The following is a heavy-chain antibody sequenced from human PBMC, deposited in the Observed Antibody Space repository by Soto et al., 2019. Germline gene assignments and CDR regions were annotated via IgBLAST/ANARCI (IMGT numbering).Heavy chain of an antibody. Sequence: GGSLRLSCAASGFTFSSYSLNWVRLPPGKGQGRGSCISSSSSTIYYADPVKGRFTISRDNATNSLFLQMNSLRADDTAGYYYARGMSDFLGAPYYFMDVWGKGTTVTVSS. CDR3: ARGMSDFLGAPYYFMDV. CDR2: ISSSSSTI. D-gene: IGHD3-3*01. CDR1: GFTFSSYS. J-gene: IGHJ6*03. V-gene: IGHV3-48*01.